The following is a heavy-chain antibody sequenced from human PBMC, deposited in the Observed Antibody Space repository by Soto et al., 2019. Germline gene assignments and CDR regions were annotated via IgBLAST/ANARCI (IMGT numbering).Heavy chain of an antibody. J-gene: IGHJ6*02. CDR1: GGSIRSYY. CDR2: ISYSGNT. V-gene: IGHV4-59*01. D-gene: IGHD2-2*03. Sequence: PSETLSLTCTVSGGSIRSYYWSWIRQPPGKGLEWIGYISYSGNTSYNPSLRSRVAMSVDTSKEQFSLQLSSVTAADTAVYYCVRDWIEPQPTGYYYGVDVWGQGTTVTVSS. CDR3: VRDWIEPQPTGYYYGVDV.